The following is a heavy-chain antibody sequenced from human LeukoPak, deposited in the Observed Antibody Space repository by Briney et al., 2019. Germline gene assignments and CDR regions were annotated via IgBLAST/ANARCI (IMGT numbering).Heavy chain of an antibody. D-gene: IGHD3-10*01. J-gene: IGHJ4*02. CDR2: IDSSGGYM. Sequence: PGGSLRLSCEASGFTFNTYSMNWARQAPGKGLEWVSSIDSSGGYMFYADSVKGRFTISRDNAKNSLYLQMNSLRAEDTALYYCAKAQTYYYGSGSYHLDYWGQGTLVTVSS. CDR1: GFTFNTYS. V-gene: IGHV3-21*04. CDR3: AKAQTYYYGSGSYHLDY.